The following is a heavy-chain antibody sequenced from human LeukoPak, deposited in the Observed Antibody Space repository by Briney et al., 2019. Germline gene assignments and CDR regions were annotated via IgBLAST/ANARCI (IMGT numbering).Heavy chain of an antibody. D-gene: IGHD2-2*01. CDR1: GFTFSSYS. CDR2: ISSSSSYI. J-gene: IGHJ4*02. CDR3: ASSYSTRPFDY. Sequence: GGSLRLSCAASGFTFSSYSMNWVRQAPGKGLEWVSSISSSSSYIYYADSVKGRFTISRDNAKNSLYLQMNSLRAEDTAVYYCASSYSTRPFDYWGQGTLVTVSS. V-gene: IGHV3-21*01.